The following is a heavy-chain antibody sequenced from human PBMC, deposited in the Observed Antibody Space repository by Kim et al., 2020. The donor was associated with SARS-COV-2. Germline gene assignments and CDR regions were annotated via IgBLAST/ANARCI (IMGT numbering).Heavy chain of an antibody. Sequence: GGSLRLSCAASGFTFSSYGMHWVRQAPGKGLEWVAVIWYDGSNKYYADSVKGRFTISRDNSKNTLYLQMNSLRAEDTAVYYCAREVRGVGYYYYYGMDVWGQGTTVTVSS. D-gene: IGHD3-10*01. CDR3: AREVRGVGYYYYYGMDV. CDR2: IWYDGSNK. CDR1: GFTFSSYG. J-gene: IGHJ6*02. V-gene: IGHV3-33*01.